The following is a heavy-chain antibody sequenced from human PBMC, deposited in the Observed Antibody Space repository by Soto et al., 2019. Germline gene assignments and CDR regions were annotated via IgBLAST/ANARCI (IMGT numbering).Heavy chain of an antibody. CDR2: IYPGDSDT. V-gene: IGHV5-51*01. CDR1: GYSFTSYA. J-gene: IGHJ6*03. D-gene: IGHD4-17*01. CDR3: ARHQHGDHYYCYYMDV. Sequence: GESLKISCKASGYSFTSYAIGWVRQMPGKGLEWMGIIYPGDSDTRYSPSFQGQVTISADKSISTPYLQWSSLKASDTAMYYCARHQHGDHYYCYYMDVWGKGTTVIVAS.